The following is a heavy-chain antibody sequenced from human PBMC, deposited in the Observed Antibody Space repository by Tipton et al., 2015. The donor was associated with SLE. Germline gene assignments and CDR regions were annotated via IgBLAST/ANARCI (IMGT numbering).Heavy chain of an antibody. Sequence: QVQLVQSGAEVKKPGASVKVSCKASGYTFTSYGISWVRQAPGQGLEWMGWISAYNGNTNYAQKLQGRVTMTTDTSTSTAYMERRILITDGSAVYYCALASPIVVVPAAEFYFYGLDVWAQGTTFTVPS. V-gene: IGHV1-18*01. J-gene: IGHJ6*02. CDR2: ISAYNGNT. D-gene: IGHD2-2*01. CDR1: GYTFTSYG. CDR3: ALASPIVVVPAAEFYFYGLDV.